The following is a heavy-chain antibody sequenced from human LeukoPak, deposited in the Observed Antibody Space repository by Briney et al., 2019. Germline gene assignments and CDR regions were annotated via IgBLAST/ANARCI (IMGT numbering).Heavy chain of an antibody. CDR1: GGSISGYY. Sequence: SSETLSLTCTVSGGSISGYYWSWIRQPPGKGLEWIGYIYYSGSTNYNPSLKSRVTISVDTSKNQFSLKLSPVTAADTAVYYCARLKDGSGGWFDPWGQGTLVTVSS. J-gene: IGHJ5*02. D-gene: IGHD2-15*01. CDR3: ARLKDGSGGWFDP. V-gene: IGHV4-59*08. CDR2: IYYSGST.